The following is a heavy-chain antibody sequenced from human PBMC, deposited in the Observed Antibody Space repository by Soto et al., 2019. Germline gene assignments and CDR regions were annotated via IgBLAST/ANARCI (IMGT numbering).Heavy chain of an antibody. Sequence: PGGSLRLSCAASGFTFTNYAMNWVRQAPGKGLEWVSAISGSGGNTYYADSVKGRLTISRDNSKNTLYLQMNSLRADDTAVYYCAKEMYSGSNVDYWGQGTLVTAPQ. J-gene: IGHJ4*02. CDR3: AKEMYSGSNVDY. D-gene: IGHD1-26*01. V-gene: IGHV3-23*01. CDR1: GFTFTNYA. CDR2: ISGSGGNT.